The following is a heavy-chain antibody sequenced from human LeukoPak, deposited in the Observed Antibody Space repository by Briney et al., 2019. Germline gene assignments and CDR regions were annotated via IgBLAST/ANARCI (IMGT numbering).Heavy chain of an antibody. V-gene: IGHV4-59*08. CDR3: ARGRWLQLPDY. J-gene: IGHJ4*02. D-gene: IGHD5-24*01. Sequence: SETLSLTCAVDGGSFNGYYWSWIRQPPGKGLEWIGFIYYSGNTDYNPSLKSRVTISVDTSKNQFSLKLSSVTAADTAVYYCARGRWLQLPDYWGQGTLVTVSS. CDR2: IYYSGNT. CDR1: GGSFNGYY.